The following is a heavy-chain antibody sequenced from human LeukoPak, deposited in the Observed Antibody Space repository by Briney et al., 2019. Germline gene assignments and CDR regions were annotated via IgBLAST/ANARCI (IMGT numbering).Heavy chain of an antibody. CDR1: GFTFSSYA. V-gene: IGHV3-23*01. CDR2: ISGSGGST. J-gene: IGHJ6*02. Sequence: QPGGSLRLSCAASGFTFSSYAMSWVRQAPGKGLEWVSAISGSGGSTYYADSVKGRFTISRDNSKNTLYLQMNSLRAEDTAVYYCAKGSSGWYFANYYGMDVWGQGTTVTVSS. CDR3: AKGSSGWYFANYYGMDV. D-gene: IGHD6-19*01.